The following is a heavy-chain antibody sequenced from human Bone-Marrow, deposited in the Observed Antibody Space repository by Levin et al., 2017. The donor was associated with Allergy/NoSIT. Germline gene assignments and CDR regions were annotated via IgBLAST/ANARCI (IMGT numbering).Heavy chain of an antibody. D-gene: IGHD3-16*01. CDR3: ARGSFDYFYYMDV. V-gene: IGHV3-64*02. Sequence: TGGSLRLSCAASGFTFSSYAMHWVRQAPGKGLEYVSAISSHGGSTYYADSVKGRFTISRDNSKNTLYLQMGSLRAEDMAVYYCARGSFDYFYYMDVWGKGTTVTVSS. CDR1: GFTFSSYA. J-gene: IGHJ6*03. CDR2: ISSHGGST.